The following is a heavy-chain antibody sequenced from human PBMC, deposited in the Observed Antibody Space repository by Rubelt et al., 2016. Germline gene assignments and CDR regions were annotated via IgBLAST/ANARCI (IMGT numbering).Heavy chain of an antibody. CDR2: ISGSGGST. D-gene: IGHD6-19*01. CDR1: GFTFDDYG. Sequence: EVQLVESGGGVVRPGGSLRLSCAASGFTFDDYGMSWVRQAPGKGLEWVSAISGSGGSTYYSDFVKGRFTISRDNSKNTLYLQMNSLRAEDTAVYYCARAPIAVAGTHSYWGQGTLVTVSS. V-gene: IGHV3-23*04. CDR3: ARAPIAVAGTHSY. J-gene: IGHJ4*02.